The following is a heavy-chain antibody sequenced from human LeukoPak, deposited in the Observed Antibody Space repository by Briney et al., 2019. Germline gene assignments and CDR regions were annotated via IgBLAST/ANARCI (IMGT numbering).Heavy chain of an antibody. CDR1: EFTFSNYW. Sequence: GGSLRLSCAASEFTFSNYWMHWVRQAPGKGLVWVSRINSDGSSTSYADSVKGRFTISRDNAKNTLYLQMNSLRVEDTAVYCCARGFTIFGVVNDGFDIWGQGTTVTVSS. CDR2: INSDGSST. J-gene: IGHJ3*02. CDR3: ARGFTIFGVVNDGFDI. D-gene: IGHD3-3*01. V-gene: IGHV3-74*01.